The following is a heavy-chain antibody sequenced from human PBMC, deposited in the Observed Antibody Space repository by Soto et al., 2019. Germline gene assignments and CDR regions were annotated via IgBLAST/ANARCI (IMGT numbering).Heavy chain of an antibody. J-gene: IGHJ4*02. Sequence: GSLRLSCVASGFTVSNKYMSWVRQAPGKGLEWVANIKQDGSEKYYVDSVKGRFTISRDNAKNSLYLQMNSLRAEDTAVYYCARDPDSSGWHVDYWGQGTLVTVSS. CDR3: ARDPDSSGWHVDY. V-gene: IGHV3-7*01. D-gene: IGHD6-19*01. CDR2: IKQDGSEK. CDR1: GFTVSNKY.